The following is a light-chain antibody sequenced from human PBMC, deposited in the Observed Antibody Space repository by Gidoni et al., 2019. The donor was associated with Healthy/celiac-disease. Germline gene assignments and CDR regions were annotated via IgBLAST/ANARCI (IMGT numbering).Light chain of an antibody. J-gene: IGLJ2*01. CDR3: SSYTSSSTLVV. CDR1: SSDVGGYNY. V-gene: IGLV2-14*01. Sequence: QSALTQPASVSGSPGQSITISCTGTSSDVGGYNYVSWYQQHPGKAPKLMIYDVSNRPSGVSTRFSVSKSGNTASLTISVLQAEDEADYYCSSYTSSSTLVVFGGGTKLTVL. CDR2: DVS.